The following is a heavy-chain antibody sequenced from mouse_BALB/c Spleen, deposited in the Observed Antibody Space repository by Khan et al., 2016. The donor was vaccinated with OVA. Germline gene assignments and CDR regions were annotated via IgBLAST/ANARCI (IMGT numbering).Heavy chain of an antibody. J-gene: IGHJ4*01. CDR3: AIDGSRYNDAIAY. V-gene: IGHV3-2*02. Sequence: HLVKLGPGLVKPSHSLSPTCTVTGYSITSVYSWNWIRHFPGNKLGWQGYVVSGVSTNLYPALRSRISIPRDTSKNQFFLKLTSVTTEETTTYYGAIDGSRYNDAIAYWGQGTSVTVSS. CDR2: VVSGVST. D-gene: IGHD2-3*01. CDR1: GYSITSVYS.